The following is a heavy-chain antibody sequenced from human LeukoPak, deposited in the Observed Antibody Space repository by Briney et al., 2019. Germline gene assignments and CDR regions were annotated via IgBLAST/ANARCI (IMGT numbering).Heavy chain of an antibody. V-gene: IGHV1-24*01. CDR1: GYILTELS. J-gene: IGHJ6*02. CDR3: ATSLRAGYYYYGMDV. Sequence: ASVKVSCKVSGYILTELSMHWVRQAPGKGLEWMGGFDPEDGETIYAQKFQGRVTMTEDTSTDTAYMELSSLRSEDTAVYYCATSLRAGYYYYGMDVWGQGTTVTVSS. D-gene: IGHD2-15*01. CDR2: FDPEDGET.